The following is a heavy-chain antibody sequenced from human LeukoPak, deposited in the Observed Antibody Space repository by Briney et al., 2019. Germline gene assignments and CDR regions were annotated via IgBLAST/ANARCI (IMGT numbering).Heavy chain of an antibody. CDR2: IYYSGST. Sequence: SETLSLTCTVSGGSISSYYWSWIRQPPGKGLEWIGYIYYSGSTNYNPSLKSRVTISVDTSKNQFSLKLSSVTAADTAVYYCARGSYYYDSSRPLDYWGQGTLVTVSS. CDR3: ARGSYYYDSSRPLDY. J-gene: IGHJ4*02. CDR1: GGSISSYY. D-gene: IGHD3-22*01. V-gene: IGHV4-59*01.